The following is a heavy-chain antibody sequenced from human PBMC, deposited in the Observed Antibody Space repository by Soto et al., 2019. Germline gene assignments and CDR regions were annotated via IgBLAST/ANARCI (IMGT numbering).Heavy chain of an antibody. CDR1: GYSFTSYW. V-gene: IGHV5-51*01. D-gene: IGHD2-15*01. J-gene: IGHJ4*02. Sequence: GESLKISCKGSGYSFTSYWIGWVRQMPGKGLEWMGIIYPGDSDTRYSPSFKGQVTISADNSISTAYLQWSSLKASDTAMYYCARSGYCSGGSCYSMTFDYWGQGTLVTVSS. CDR2: IYPGDSDT. CDR3: ARSGYCSGGSCYSMTFDY.